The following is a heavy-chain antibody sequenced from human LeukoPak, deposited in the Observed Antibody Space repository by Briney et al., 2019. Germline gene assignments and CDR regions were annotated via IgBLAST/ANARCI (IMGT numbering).Heavy chain of an antibody. J-gene: IGHJ5*02. Sequence: SETLSLTCTVSGGSISSSSYYWGWIRQPPGKGLEWIGSIYYSGSTYYNPSLKSRVTISVDTSKNQFSLTLTSVTAADTAVYYCARGRRGYDFRRASSTGYFDPWGQGTLSPSPQ. CDR2: IYYSGST. CDR1: GGSISSSSYY. V-gene: IGHV4-39*07. D-gene: IGHD3-3*01. CDR3: ARGRRGYDFRRASSTGYFDP.